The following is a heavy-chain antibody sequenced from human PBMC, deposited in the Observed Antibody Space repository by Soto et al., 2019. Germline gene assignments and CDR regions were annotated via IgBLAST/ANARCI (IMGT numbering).Heavy chain of an antibody. J-gene: IGHJ6*02. Sequence: SETLSLTCTVSGGSISSYYWSWIRQPAGKGLEWIGRIYTSGSTNYNPSLKSRVTMSVDTSKNQFSLKLSSVTAADTAVYYCARDRWGALNYYYYYGMDVWGQGTTVTVSS. CDR3: ARDRWGALNYYYYYGMDV. D-gene: IGHD3-16*01. CDR2: IYTSGST. CDR1: GGSISSYY. V-gene: IGHV4-4*07.